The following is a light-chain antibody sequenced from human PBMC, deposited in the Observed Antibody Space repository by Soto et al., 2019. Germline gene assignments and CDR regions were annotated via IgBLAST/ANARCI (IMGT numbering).Light chain of an antibody. V-gene: IGKV3-15*01. CDR2: DTS. CDR3: QQYSSWPPFT. J-gene: IGKJ5*01. Sequence: MVMRQSPATLSVSPGERATLSCRASQSVSSKLAWYQQKPGQAPRLLIYDTSTRATVIPARFSGSGSGTEFTLTISSLQSEDFAVYYCQQYSSWPPFTFGQGTRLEIK. CDR1: QSVSSK.